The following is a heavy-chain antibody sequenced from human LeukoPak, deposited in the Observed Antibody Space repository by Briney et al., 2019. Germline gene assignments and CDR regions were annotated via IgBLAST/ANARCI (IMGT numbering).Heavy chain of an antibody. CDR2: IYYSGST. CDR3: ARACSGGSCYPGEDAFNI. D-gene: IGHD2-15*01. J-gene: IGHJ3*02. CDR1: GGSISSYY. V-gene: IGHV4-59*01. Sequence: PSETLSRTCTVSGGSISSYYWSWLRRPPGKGLEWMGYIYYSGSTNYNPSLKSRVTISVDTSKNQFSLKLSSVTAADTAVYYCARACSGGSCYPGEDAFNIWGQGTMVTVSS.